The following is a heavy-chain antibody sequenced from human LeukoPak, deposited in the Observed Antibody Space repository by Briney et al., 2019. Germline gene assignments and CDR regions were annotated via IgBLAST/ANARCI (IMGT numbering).Heavy chain of an antibody. J-gene: IGHJ4*02. D-gene: IGHD6-13*01. Sequence: GGSLRLSCAASGFTFSSYGMHWVRQAAGKGLAWVAVIWYDGSNKYYADSVKGRFTISRDNSKNTLYLQMNSLRAEDTAVYYCARDSAYSSSWNFDYWGQGTLVTVSS. V-gene: IGHV3-33*01. CDR3: ARDSAYSSSWNFDY. CDR1: GFTFSSYG. CDR2: IWYDGSNK.